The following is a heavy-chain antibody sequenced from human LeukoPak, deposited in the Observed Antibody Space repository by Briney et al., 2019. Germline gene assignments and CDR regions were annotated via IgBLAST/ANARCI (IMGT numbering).Heavy chain of an antibody. D-gene: IGHD3-22*01. V-gene: IGHV4-34*01. CDR2: INHSGST. CDR3: ARAAEYYYDSSGYYY. CDR1: GGSFSGYY. Sequence: SETLSLTCAVYGGSFSGYYWSWIRQPPGKGLEWIGEINHSGSTNYNPSLKSRVTISVDTSKNQFSLKLSSVTAADTAVYYCARAAEYYYDSSGYYYWGQGTLVTVSS. J-gene: IGHJ4*02.